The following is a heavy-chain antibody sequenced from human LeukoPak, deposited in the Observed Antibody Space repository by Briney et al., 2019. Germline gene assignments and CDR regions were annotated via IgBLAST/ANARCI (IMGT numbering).Heavy chain of an antibody. J-gene: IGHJ4*02. CDR2: IFASGTT. Sequence: PSETLSLTCTVSGASISAYYWSWIRQPAGKGLEWIGRIFASGTTNYNPSLESRVTMSVDTSKNQFSLKLSLVTAADTAVYYCVQVGPLRSDYWGQGTLVTVSS. D-gene: IGHD3/OR15-3a*01. V-gene: IGHV4-4*07. CDR1: GASISAYY. CDR3: VQVGPLRSDY.